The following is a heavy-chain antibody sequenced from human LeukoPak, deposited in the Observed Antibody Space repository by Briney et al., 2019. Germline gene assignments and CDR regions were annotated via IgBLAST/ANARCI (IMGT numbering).Heavy chain of an antibody. CDR3: ARDDGFSCYSY. D-gene: IGHD3/OR15-3a*01. CDR2: MNLDGSEE. Sequence: GGSLRLSCAASGFTFSNYWMTWIRQAPGKGLEWVANMNLDGSEEYYVDFVKGRFIISRDNAKNSLYLQMNSLTAEDTAIYYCARDDGFSCYSYWGQGTLVTVSS. V-gene: IGHV3-7*01. J-gene: IGHJ4*02. CDR1: GFTFSNYW.